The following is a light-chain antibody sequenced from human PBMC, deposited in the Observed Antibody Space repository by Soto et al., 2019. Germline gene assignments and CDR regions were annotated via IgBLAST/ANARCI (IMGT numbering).Light chain of an antibody. V-gene: IGKV3-20*01. CDR1: QSVSTTY. J-gene: IGKJ1*01. CDR2: GAS. Sequence: ENGLSQSPGTLSLSPGERATLSCRASQSVSTTYLAWYQQKPGQAPRLLIYGASSRATGIPDRFSGSGSETDFTLTISRLEPEDFAVYYCQQYGSSRWTFGQGTKVDIK. CDR3: QQYGSSRWT.